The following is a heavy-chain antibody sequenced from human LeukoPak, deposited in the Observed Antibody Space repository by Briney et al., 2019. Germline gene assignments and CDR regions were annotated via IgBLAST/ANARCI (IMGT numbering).Heavy chain of an antibody. D-gene: IGHD4-23*01. Sequence: GGSLRLSCAASGFTFDDYAMHWVRQAPGRGLEWVSGISWNSGSIGYADSVKGRFTISRDNAKNSLYLQMNSLRAEDTALYYCAKDPKLRETYYFDYWGQGTLVTVSS. CDR1: GFTFDDYA. J-gene: IGHJ4*02. CDR2: ISWNSGSI. V-gene: IGHV3-9*01. CDR3: AKDPKLRETYYFDY.